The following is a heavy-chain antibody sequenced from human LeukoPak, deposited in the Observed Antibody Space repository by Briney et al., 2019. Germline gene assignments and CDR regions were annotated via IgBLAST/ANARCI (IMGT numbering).Heavy chain of an antibody. CDR1: GFTVSSNY. V-gene: IGHV3-53*01. Sequence: PGGSLRLSCAASGFTVSSNYMSWVRQTPGKGLEWVSVLYSGGTTNPADSVKRRFTISRDTSKNTLYLQMNTLGATDTAVYYCARFRGSYAFDIWGPGTLVTVSS. D-gene: IGHD1-26*01. CDR3: ARFRGSYAFDI. CDR2: LYSGGTT. J-gene: IGHJ3*02.